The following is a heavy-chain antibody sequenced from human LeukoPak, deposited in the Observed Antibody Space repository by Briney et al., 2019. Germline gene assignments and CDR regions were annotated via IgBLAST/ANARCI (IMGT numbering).Heavy chain of an antibody. V-gene: IGHV3-7*01. Sequence: GGSLRLSCAASGFTFNNYALTWVRQAPGKGLEWVANIKQDGSENYYVDSVKGRFTISRDNAKNSLYLQMNSLRAEDTAVYYCARDCETSCGFDPPDYWGQGTLVTVSS. CDR3: ARDCETSCGFDPPDY. CDR2: IKQDGSEN. J-gene: IGHJ4*02. D-gene: IGHD2-21*01. CDR1: GFTFNNYA.